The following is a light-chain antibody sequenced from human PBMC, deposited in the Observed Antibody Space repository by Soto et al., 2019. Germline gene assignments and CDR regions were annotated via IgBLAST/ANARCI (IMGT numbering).Light chain of an antibody. CDR1: QSISTNY. CDR3: QQYGRT. Sequence: EIVLTQSPGTLSLSPGESATLSCRASQSISTNYFAWYQQKPGQAPRLLLYAASNRFTGIPDRFSGSGSGTDFALTISRLEPEECALDYCQQYGRTFGQGTRLEIK. J-gene: IGKJ5*01. V-gene: IGKV3-20*01. CDR2: AAS.